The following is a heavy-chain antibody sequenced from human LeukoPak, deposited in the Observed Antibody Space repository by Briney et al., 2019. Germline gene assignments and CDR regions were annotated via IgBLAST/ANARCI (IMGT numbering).Heavy chain of an antibody. D-gene: IGHD3-10*01. CDR3: AIQYVSGTLAYGY. Sequence: SETLSLTCTVSGGSISSYYWTWIRQPPGKGLEWIGYIHYSGSTHYNPSLKSRVTMSIDTSKNQFSLKLSSVTAADTAVYYCAIQYVSGTLAYGYWGQGTLVTVSS. V-gene: IGHV4-59*08. CDR2: IHYSGST. J-gene: IGHJ4*02. CDR1: GGSISSYY.